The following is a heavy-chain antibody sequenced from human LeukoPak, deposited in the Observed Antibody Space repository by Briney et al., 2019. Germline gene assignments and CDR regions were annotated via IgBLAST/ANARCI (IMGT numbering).Heavy chain of an antibody. CDR1: GFPFDEHA. J-gene: IGHJ3*01. CDR2: ISYSSETI. CDR3: AKDRGGGSQLGDAYDV. Sequence: GRSLRLSCAASGFPFDEHAMHWVRQAPGKGLEWVSGISYSSETIGYVDSVKGRFTISRENVRKSLYLQMNSLRIEDTALYYCAKDRGGGSQLGDAYDVWGQGTMVSVSS. D-gene: IGHD5-24*01. V-gene: IGHV3-9*01.